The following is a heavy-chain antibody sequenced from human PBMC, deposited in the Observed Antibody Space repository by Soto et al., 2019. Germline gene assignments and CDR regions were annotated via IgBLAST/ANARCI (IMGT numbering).Heavy chain of an antibody. J-gene: IGHJ6*02. CDR1: GYTFSNYY. D-gene: IGHD3-3*01. CDR3: ARDGGISALRIPFGLYA. Sequence: GASVKVSCKASGYTFSNYYIHWVRQAPGQGLEWMGIINPNGGSTTYAQKFQGRVTMTRDTSTSTVYMELSSLTSEDTALYYCARDGGISALRIPFGLYAWGEGTAVPVAS. V-gene: IGHV1-46*01. CDR2: INPNGGST.